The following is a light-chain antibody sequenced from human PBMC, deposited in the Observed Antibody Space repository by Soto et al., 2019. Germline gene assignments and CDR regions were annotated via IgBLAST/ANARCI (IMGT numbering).Light chain of an antibody. CDR3: NSFTTSTTPYV. J-gene: IGLJ1*01. Sequence: QSALTQPRSVSGSPGQSVTISCTGTSSDVGGYNYVSWYQQHPGKAPKLMIYDVSKRPSGVPDRFSGSKSGNTASLTISGLQADDEADYYCNSFTTSTTPYVFGTGTKLTVL. CDR1: SSDVGGYNY. CDR2: DVS. V-gene: IGLV2-11*01.